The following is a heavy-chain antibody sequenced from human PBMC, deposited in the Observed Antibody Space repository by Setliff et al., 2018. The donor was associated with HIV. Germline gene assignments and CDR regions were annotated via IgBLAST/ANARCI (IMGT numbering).Heavy chain of an antibody. V-gene: IGHV4-38-2*01. J-gene: IGHJ5*02. CDR3: ATYADRESNRFDP. D-gene: IGHD3-10*01. Sequence: SETLSLTCVVSGYSISSGYYWDWIRQPPGKGLEWIANIFHSASTNYNPSLKSRVTISIDTSKNQFSLKLTSVTAADTAVYYCATYADRESNRFDPWGQGILVTVSS. CDR1: GYSISSGYY. CDR2: IFHSAST.